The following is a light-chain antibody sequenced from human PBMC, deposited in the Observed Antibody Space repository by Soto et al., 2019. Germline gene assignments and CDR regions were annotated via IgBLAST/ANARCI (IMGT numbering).Light chain of an antibody. CDR1: QRVSRN. J-gene: IGKJ5*01. CDR2: DAS. CDR3: QQRNNWPAIS. V-gene: IGKV3-11*01. Sequence: EIVMTQSPATLSVSPGERATLSCRASQRVSRNLAWYQQKPGQAPRLLMYDASNRASGIPARFSGSGSGTDYTLTISSLEPEDFAVYYCQQRNNWPAISFGQGTRLEIK.